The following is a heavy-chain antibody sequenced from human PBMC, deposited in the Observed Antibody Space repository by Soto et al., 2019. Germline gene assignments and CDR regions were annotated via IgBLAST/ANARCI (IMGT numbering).Heavy chain of an antibody. V-gene: IGHV3-72*01. CDR3: ARASGSYSHFDY. CDR2: VRKKGNSYTT. J-gene: IGHJ4*02. Sequence: GGSLRLSCAASGFTFSDHYVDWVRQAPGKGLEWVGRVRKKGNSYTTDYAASVKGRFIISRDDSQNSLYLQMNSLKTEDTAVYYCARASGSYSHFDYWGRGTLVTVSS. D-gene: IGHD1-26*01. CDR1: GFTFSDHY.